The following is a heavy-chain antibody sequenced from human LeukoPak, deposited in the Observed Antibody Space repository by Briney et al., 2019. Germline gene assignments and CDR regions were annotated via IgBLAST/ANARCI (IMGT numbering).Heavy chain of an antibody. CDR2: ISDSGST. D-gene: IGHD4-17*01. V-gene: IGHV4-59*01. CDR3: GGVLREAVTSNWCHP. Sequence: SETLCLSCTVSGGSINGYYWTWIRQPPGKGLEWIGYISDSGSTNYNPSPKRRVTTSLDSSNTDFTLRLNSVTAADKAVYYCGGVLREAVTSNWCHPWVQGTLVTVSS. CDR1: GGSINGYY. J-gene: IGHJ5*02.